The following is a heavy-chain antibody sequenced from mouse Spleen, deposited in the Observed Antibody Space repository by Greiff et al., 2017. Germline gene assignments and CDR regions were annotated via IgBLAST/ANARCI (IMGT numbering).Heavy chain of an antibody. J-gene: IGHJ3*01. Sequence: QVQLQQPGPELVKPGASVKISCKASGYAFSSSWMNWVKQRPGKGLEWIGRIYPGDGDTNYNGKFKGKATLTADKSSSTAYMQLSSLTSEDSAVYFCARSSSYAWFAYWGQGTLVTVSA. V-gene: IGHV1-82*01. D-gene: IGHD1-1*01. CDR1: GYAFSSSW. CDR3: ARSSSYAWFAY. CDR2: IYPGDGDT.